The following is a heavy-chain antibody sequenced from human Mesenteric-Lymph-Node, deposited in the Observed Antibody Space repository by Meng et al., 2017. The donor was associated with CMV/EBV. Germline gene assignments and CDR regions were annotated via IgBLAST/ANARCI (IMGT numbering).Heavy chain of an antibody. CDR1: GGSFSGYY. J-gene: IGHJ5*02. D-gene: IGHD2-2*02. V-gene: IGHV4-34*01. CDR2: INHSGST. Sequence: SETLSLTCAVYGGSFSGYYWSWIRQPPGKGLEWIGEINHSGSTNYNPSLKSRVTISVDTSKNQFSLKLSSVTAADTAVYYCARGRYCSSTSCYIWWFDPWGQGTLVTVS. CDR3: ARGRYCSSTSCYIWWFDP.